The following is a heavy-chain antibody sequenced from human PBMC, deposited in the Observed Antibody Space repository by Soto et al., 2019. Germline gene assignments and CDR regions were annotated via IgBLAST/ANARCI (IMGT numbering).Heavy chain of an antibody. Sequence: SETLSLTCTVSGGSISSYYWSWIRQPPGKGLEWIGYIYYSGSTNYNPSLKSRVTISVDTSKNQFSLKLSSVTAADTAVCYCASSRRYAGNYYYYMDVWGKGTTVTVSS. J-gene: IGHJ6*03. V-gene: IGHV4-59*01. CDR3: ASSRRYAGNYYYYMDV. CDR2: IYYSGST. CDR1: GGSISSYY. D-gene: IGHD2-2*01.